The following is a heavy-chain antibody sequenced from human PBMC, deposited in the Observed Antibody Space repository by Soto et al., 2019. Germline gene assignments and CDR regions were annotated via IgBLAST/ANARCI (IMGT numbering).Heavy chain of an antibody. CDR3: ARVTGVPVPDYGDYLYYYYGMDV. V-gene: IGHV3-53*04. CDR2: IYSGGST. Sequence: PGGPLRVSYGASGFTVSSNYMSWVRKAPGKGLEWVSVIYSGGSTYYADSVKGRFTISRHNSKNTLYLQMNSLRAEDTAVYYCARVTGVPVPDYGDYLYYYYGMDVWGQGTTVTVSS. J-gene: IGHJ6*02. D-gene: IGHD4-17*01. CDR1: GFTVSSNY.